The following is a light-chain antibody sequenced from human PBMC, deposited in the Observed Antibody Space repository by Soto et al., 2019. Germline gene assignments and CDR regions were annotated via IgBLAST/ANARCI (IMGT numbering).Light chain of an antibody. J-gene: IGKJ1*01. V-gene: IGKV3-15*01. CDR3: HQYNNWPQT. CDR1: QSVSSN. CDR2: SAS. Sequence: EILMTQSPATLSVSPGERVTLSCRASQSVSSNLAWYQQKPGQAPRLLIHSASTRATGIPARFSGSGSGTEFTLSISSLQSEDFVVYYCHQYNNWPQTFGQGTKVDIK.